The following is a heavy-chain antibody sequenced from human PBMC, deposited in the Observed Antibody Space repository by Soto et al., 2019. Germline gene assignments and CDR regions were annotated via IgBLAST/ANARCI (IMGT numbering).Heavy chain of an antibody. D-gene: IGHD3-3*01. CDR2: ISYDGSNK. J-gene: IGHJ5*02. Sequence: GGSLRLSCAASGFTFSSYAMHWVRQAPGKGLEWVAVISYDGSNKYYADSVKGRFTISRDNSKNTLYLQMNSLNSDDTAVYYCAREVVEISSLWLDPWGQGTLVTVSS. CDR1: GFTFSSYA. CDR3: AREVVEISSLWLDP. V-gene: IGHV3-30-3*01.